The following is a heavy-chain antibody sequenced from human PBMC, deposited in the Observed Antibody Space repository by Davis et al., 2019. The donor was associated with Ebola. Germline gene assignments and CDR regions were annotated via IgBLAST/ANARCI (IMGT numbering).Heavy chain of an antibody. Sequence: PSETLSLTCTVSGGSISSGDYYWSWIRQPPGKGLEWIGYIYYSGSTYCNPSLKSRLTISVDTSKNQFSLNLSSVTAADTAVYYCARSPGYYFDYWGQGTLVTVSS. CDR1: GGSISSGDYY. CDR3: ARSPGYYFDY. D-gene: IGHD6-25*01. CDR2: IYYSGST. V-gene: IGHV4-30-4*01. J-gene: IGHJ4*02.